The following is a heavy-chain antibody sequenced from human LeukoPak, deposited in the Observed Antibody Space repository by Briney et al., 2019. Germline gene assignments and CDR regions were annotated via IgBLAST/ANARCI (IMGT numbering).Heavy chain of an antibody. CDR2: ISAYSGHT. D-gene: IGHD6-13*01. CDR1: GYRFSSYG. V-gene: IGHV1-18*01. J-gene: IGHJ4*02. CDR3: VREGEAAAXXDY. Sequence: ASVKVSCKCSGYRFSSYGICWVRQAPGQGLEWVGWISAYSGHTNYAQRVQGRLTMTTDRSTSTAYMELRGLRSDDTAVYYCVREGEAAAXXDYXXXGTXVTVSS.